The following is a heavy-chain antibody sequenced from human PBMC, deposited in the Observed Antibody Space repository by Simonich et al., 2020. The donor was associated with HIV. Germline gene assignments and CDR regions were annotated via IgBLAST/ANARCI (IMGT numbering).Heavy chain of an antibody. Sequence: GGGLVQPGGSLRLSCTASGFTFSNCAMSWVRQAPGKGLEWVSAISGSGGSTYYTDSVKGRFTISRDNSKITLYLQMNSLRAEDTAVYFCARGETSSSWSTFDYWGQGTLVTVSS. J-gene: IGHJ4*02. V-gene: IGHV3-23*01. CDR1: GFTFSNCA. CDR2: ISGSGGST. CDR3: ARGETSSSWSTFDY. D-gene: IGHD6-13*01.